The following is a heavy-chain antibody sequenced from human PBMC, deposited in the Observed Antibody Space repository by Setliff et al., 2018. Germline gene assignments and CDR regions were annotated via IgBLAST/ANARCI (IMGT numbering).Heavy chain of an antibody. D-gene: IGHD5-18*01. CDR2: TIPSFGST. V-gene: IGHV1-69*05. CDR3: AREGVDTRSSTDYRYYMDV. Sequence: ASVKVSCKASGGTFSSYAISWVRQAPGQGLEWMGGTIPSFGSTNYAQKFQGRVTIITDESTSTAYMELSSLRTEDTAVYYCAREGVDTRSSTDYRYYMDVWGKGTTVTVSS. J-gene: IGHJ6*03. CDR1: GGTFSSYA.